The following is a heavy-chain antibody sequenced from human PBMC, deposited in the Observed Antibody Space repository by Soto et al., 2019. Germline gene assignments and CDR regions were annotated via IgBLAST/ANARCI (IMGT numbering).Heavy chain of an antibody. V-gene: IGHV4-4*03. J-gene: IGHJ5*02. CDR2: IYHSGST. CDR1: GGSISSSNW. CDR3: AREALWFGELSHNWFDP. Sequence: KLRETLSLTCAVSGGSISSSNWWSWVRQPPGKGLEWIGEIYHSGSTNYNPSLKSRVTISVDKSKNQFSLKLSSVTAADTAVYYCAREALWFGELSHNWFDPWGQGTLVTVS. D-gene: IGHD3-10*01.